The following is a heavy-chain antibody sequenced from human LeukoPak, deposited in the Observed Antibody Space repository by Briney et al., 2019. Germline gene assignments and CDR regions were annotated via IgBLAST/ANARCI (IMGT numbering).Heavy chain of an antibody. CDR1: GDSVSSNSAA. CDR2: TYYRSKWYN. Sequence: SQTLSLTCAISGDSVSSNSAAWNWIRQSPSRRLEWLGRTYYRSKWYNDYAVSVKSRITINPDTSKNQFSLQLNSVTPEDTAVYYCARGGYSSSWFELGYFDYWGQGTLVTVSS. CDR3: ARGGYSSSWFELGYFDY. J-gene: IGHJ4*02. V-gene: IGHV6-1*01. D-gene: IGHD6-13*01.